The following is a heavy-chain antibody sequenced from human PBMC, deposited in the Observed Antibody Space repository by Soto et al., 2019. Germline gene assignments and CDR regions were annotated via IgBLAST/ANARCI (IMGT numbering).Heavy chain of an antibody. V-gene: IGHV1-69*02. D-gene: IGHD2-2*01. CDR1: GGTFSSYT. J-gene: IGHJ6*03. CDR3: ARGSVVVPAAKLNYYMDV. CDR2: IIPILGIA. Sequence: SVKVSCKASGGTFSSYTISWVRQAPGQGLEWMGRIIPILGIANYAQKFQGRVTITADKSTSTAYMELSSLRSEDTAVYYCARGSVVVPAAKLNYYMDVWGKGTTVTVSS.